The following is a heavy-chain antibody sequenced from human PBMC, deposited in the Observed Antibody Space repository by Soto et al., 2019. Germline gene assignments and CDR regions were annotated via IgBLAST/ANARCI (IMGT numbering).Heavy chain of an antibody. V-gene: IGHV1-69*04. D-gene: IGHD6-19*01. J-gene: IGHJ5*02. CDR1: GGTLSSYT. CDR2: VIPNDGVT. CDR3: ATDVAGGNWFDP. Sequence: SVKVSCKASGGTLSSYTFSWVRQAPGQGLEWMGRVIPNDGVTNYAKKFQGRVTMTEDTSTDTACMELSSLRSEDTAVYYCATDVAGGNWFDPWGQGTLVTVSS.